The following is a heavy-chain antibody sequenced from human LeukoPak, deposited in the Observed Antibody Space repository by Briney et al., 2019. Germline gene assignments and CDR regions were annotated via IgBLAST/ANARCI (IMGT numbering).Heavy chain of an antibody. CDR3: ARSHYGDYFDY. CDR1: GFTFSSYW. D-gene: IGHD4-17*01. CDR2: INSDGSGT. V-gene: IGHV3-74*03. Sequence: GGSLRLPCAASGFTFSSYWMHWVRQAPGKGLVWVSRINSDGSGTTYADSVKGRFTISRDNAKNTLYLEMNSLRAEDTAVYYCARSHYGDYFDYWGQGTLVTVSS. J-gene: IGHJ4*02.